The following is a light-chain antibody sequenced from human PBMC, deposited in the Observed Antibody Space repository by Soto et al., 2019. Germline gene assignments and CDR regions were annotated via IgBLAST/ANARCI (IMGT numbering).Light chain of an antibody. J-gene: IGLJ2*01. V-gene: IGLV2-14*01. CDR3: SSYTSTNTLV. CDR1: RSDVGGYNF. Sequence: QSALTQPASVSGSXXXXXXXXXTGTRSDVGGYNFVSWYQQHPGKVPKLLIYDVTHRPSGVSNRFSASKSANTASLTISGLQAEDEADYYCSSYTSTNTLVFGGGTKLTVL. CDR2: DVT.